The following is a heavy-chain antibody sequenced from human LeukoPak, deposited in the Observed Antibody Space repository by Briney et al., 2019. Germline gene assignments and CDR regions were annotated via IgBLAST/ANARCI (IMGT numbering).Heavy chain of an antibody. CDR3: ARAPDTAMALNWFDP. CDR2: INPNSGGT. V-gene: IGHV1-2*02. Sequence: ASVKVSCKASGYTFTGYYMHWVRQAPGQGLEWMGWINPNSGGTNYAQKFQGRVTMTRDTSISTAYMELSGLRSDDTAVYYCARAPDTAMALNWFDPWGQGTLVTVSS. D-gene: IGHD5-18*01. CDR1: GYTFTGYY. J-gene: IGHJ5*02.